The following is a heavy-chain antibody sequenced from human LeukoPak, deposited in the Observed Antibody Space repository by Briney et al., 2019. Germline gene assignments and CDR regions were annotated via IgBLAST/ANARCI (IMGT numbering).Heavy chain of an antibody. D-gene: IGHD3-10*01. Sequence: ASVKVSCKTSGYTFTSYGISWVRQAPGQGLEWMGWISGHNGDTNYAQKPQGRVTITTDTSTSTAYMELRSLRSDDTAVYYCARDTRFGEEGQKNAFDIWGQGTMVTVSS. J-gene: IGHJ3*02. CDR1: GYTFTSYG. V-gene: IGHV1-18*01. CDR2: ISGHNGDT. CDR3: ARDTRFGEEGQKNAFDI.